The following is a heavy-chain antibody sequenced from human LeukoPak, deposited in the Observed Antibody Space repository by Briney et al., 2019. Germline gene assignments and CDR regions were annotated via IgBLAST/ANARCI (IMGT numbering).Heavy chain of an antibody. D-gene: IGHD6-6*01. V-gene: IGHV3-30*18. J-gene: IGHJ5*02. CDR1: GFTFSSYG. Sequence: GVSLRLSCAASGFTFSSYGMHWVRQAPGKGLEWVAVISYDGSNKYYADSVKGRFTISRDNSKNTLYLQMNSLRAEDTAVYYCAKSYSSSSPDWFDPWGQGTLVTVSS. CDR2: ISYDGSNK. CDR3: AKSYSSSSPDWFDP.